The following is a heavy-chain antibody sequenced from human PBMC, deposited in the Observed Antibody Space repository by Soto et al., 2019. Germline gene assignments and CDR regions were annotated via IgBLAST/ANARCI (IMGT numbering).Heavy chain of an antibody. CDR1: GFTFSGYA. D-gene: IGHD3-10*01. Sequence: GGSLRLSCAASGFTFSGYALHWFRQAPGKALEWVAVISSDAYSQTYADSVKGRFTVSRDNSKNTLFLQMNSLRVEDTAVYYCARGTHYSGSGSYFDCWGQGTLVTVS. CDR3: ARGTHYSGSGSYFDC. CDR2: ISSDAYSQ. J-gene: IGHJ4*02. V-gene: IGHV3-30*04.